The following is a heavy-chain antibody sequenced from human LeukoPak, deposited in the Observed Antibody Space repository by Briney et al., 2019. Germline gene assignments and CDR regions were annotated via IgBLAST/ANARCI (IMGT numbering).Heavy chain of an antibody. D-gene: IGHD2-15*01. Sequence: SGGSLRLSSAASGFTFSNYWMHWVRHAPGKGLVWVSRINSDGSSTSYADSVKGRFTISRDNAKNTLYLQMNSLRAEDTAVYYCARDYRKSDCSGGSCYPDYWGQGTLVTVSS. J-gene: IGHJ4*02. CDR1: GFTFSNYW. V-gene: IGHV3-74*01. CDR2: INSDGSST. CDR3: ARDYRKSDCSGGSCYPDY.